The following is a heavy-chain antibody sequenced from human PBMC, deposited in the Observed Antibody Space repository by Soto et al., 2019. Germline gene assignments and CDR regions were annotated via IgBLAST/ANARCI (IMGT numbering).Heavy chain of an antibody. CDR1: GGSFSGYY. V-gene: IGHV4-34*01. Sequence: PWETLSLTCAVYGGSFSGYYWSWIRQPPGKGLEWIGEINHSGSTNYNPSLKSRVTISVDTSKNQFSLKLSSVTAADTAVYYCARENNWFDPWGQGTLVTVSS. CDR2: INHSGST. J-gene: IGHJ5*02. CDR3: ARENNWFDP.